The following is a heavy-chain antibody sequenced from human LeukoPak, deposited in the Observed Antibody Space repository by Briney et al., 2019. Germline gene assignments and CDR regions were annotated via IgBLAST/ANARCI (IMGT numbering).Heavy chain of an antibody. CDR2: IYTSGST. D-gene: IGHD5-18*01. CDR1: GGSISSGSYY. CDR3: ARGIQLWTHMDV. Sequence: SQTLSLTCTVSGGSISSGSYYWSWIRQPAGKGLEWIGRIYTSGSTDYNPSLKSRVTISVDTSKNQFSLKLSSVTAADTAVYYCARGIQLWTHMDVWGKGTTVTVSS. J-gene: IGHJ6*03. V-gene: IGHV4-61*02.